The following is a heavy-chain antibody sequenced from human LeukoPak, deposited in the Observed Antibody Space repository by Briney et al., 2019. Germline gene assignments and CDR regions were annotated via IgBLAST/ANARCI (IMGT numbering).Heavy chain of an antibody. V-gene: IGHV3-23*01. J-gene: IGHJ4*02. D-gene: IGHD5-12*01. CDR3: AQDRAWIEFYF. CDR2: ISPGGDTP. CDR1: GFTFSNHG. Sequence: GGSLRLSCAASGFTFSNHGMNWVRQVPGKGLEWVSGISPGGDTPYYADSVRGRFTISRGNSKNTMYLQMNSLRAEDTAVYYCAQDRAWIEFYFWGQGTLVTVSS.